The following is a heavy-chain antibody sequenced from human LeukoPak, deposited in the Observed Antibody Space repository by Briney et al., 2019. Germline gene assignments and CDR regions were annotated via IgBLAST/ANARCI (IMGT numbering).Heavy chain of an antibody. CDR2: MYYTGFT. Sequence: SETLSLTCTVSGGSISSSIYYWGWIRQPPGKGLEWIGSMYYTGFTYCKPSLKSRVTISVDTSKNQFSLKLSSVTAADTAVYYCARTGGIGELLVWFDSWGQGTLVTVSS. D-gene: IGHD3-10*01. CDR1: GGSISSSIYY. V-gene: IGHV4-39*07. CDR3: ARTGGIGELLVWFDS. J-gene: IGHJ5*01.